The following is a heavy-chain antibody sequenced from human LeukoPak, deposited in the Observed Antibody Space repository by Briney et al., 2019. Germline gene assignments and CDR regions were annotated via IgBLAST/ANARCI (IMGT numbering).Heavy chain of an antibody. J-gene: IGHJ5*02. Sequence: GGSLRLSCAASGFTFSSYDMHWVRQAPGKGLEWVAVISYDGSNKYYADSVKGRFTISRDNSKNTLYLQMNSLTAEDTAVYYCTKGRYTPDPWGQGTLVTVSS. D-gene: IGHD5-18*01. V-gene: IGHV3-30*18. CDR1: GFTFSSYD. CDR3: TKGRYTPDP. CDR2: ISYDGSNK.